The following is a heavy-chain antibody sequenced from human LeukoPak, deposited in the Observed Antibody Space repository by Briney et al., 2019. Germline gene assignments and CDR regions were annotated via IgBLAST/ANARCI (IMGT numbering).Heavy chain of an antibody. Sequence: SETLSLTCAVSGGSISSGGYSWSWIRQPPGKGLEWIGYIYHSGSTYYNPSLKSRVTISVDRSKNQFSLKLSSVTAADTAVYYCARLDFRNVVAFDYWGQGTLVTVSS. V-gene: IGHV4-30-2*01. CDR1: GGSISSGGYS. CDR3: ARLDFRNVVAFDY. J-gene: IGHJ4*02. CDR2: IYHSGST. D-gene: IGHD3/OR15-3a*01.